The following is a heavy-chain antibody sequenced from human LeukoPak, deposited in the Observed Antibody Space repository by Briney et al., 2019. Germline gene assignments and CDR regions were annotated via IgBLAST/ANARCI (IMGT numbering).Heavy chain of an antibody. CDR1: GGTFSSYA. V-gene: IGHV1-69*01. D-gene: IGHD3-9*01. J-gene: IGHJ5*02. CDR2: IIPIFGTA. CDR3: ATEGPTYYDMRNWFDP. Sequence: GASVKVSCKASGGTFSSYAISWVRQAPGQGLEWMGGIIPIFGTANYAQKFQGRVTITADESTSTAYMELSSLRSEDTAVYYCATEGPTYYDMRNWFDPWGQGTLVTVSS.